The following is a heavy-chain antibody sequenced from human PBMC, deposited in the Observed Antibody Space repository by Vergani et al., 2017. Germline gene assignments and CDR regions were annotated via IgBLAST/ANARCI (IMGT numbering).Heavy chain of an antibody. Sequence: QLQLQESGSGLVKPSQTLSLTCAVSGGSISSGGYSWSWIRQPPGKGLEWIGYIYHSGSTYYNPSLKSRVTMSVDTSKNQFSLKMTSVTAADTAVYYCARGSGVSTWNWFDPWGQGTLVTVSS. D-gene: IGHD6-13*01. CDR3: ARGSGVSTWNWFDP. V-gene: IGHV4-30-2*01. CDR2: IYHSGST. J-gene: IGHJ5*02. CDR1: GGSISSGGYS.